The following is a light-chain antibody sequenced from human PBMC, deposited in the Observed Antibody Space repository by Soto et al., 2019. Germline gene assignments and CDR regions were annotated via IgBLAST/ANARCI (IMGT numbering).Light chain of an antibody. CDR2: AAS. V-gene: IGKV3-15*01. CDR1: QSIGSN. CDR3: QHYTNWPPIT. J-gene: IGKJ5*01. Sequence: ILMTQSPVTLSVSPGDSATLSCRASQSIGSNLAWYQQKPSQATRLLIYAASTRVTGLPGRFSGRRSGTKFTLTISGLQSEDFAIYYCQHYTNWPPITFGQGTRLEIK.